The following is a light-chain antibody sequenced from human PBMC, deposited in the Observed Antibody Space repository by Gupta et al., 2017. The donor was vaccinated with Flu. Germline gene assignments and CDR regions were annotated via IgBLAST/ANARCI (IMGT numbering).Light chain of an antibody. Sequence: QSVLTQPPSVSAAPGQEVTFSCSGSNSNIGINYVSWYQQIPGTAPKLVIYNNGQRPSGIPDRFSCSKSGTSATLGITGLRTGDEAVYYCGTWDNNLNEVVFGGGTKLAVL. CDR2: NNG. CDR1: NSNIGINY. J-gene: IGLJ2*01. CDR3: GTWDNNLNEVV. V-gene: IGLV1-51*01.